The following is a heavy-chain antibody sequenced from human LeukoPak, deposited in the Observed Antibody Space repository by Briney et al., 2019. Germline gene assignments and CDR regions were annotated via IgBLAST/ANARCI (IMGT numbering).Heavy chain of an antibody. CDR3: AKDRCSNGIGCYYYYMDV. J-gene: IGHJ6*03. CDR2: IQYDGSNE. CDR1: GFTFSQYW. V-gene: IGHV3-30*02. Sequence: GGSLRLSCVASGFTFSQYWMTWVRQAPGKGLEWVAYIQYDGSNEQFADSVKGRFSISRDSSKNILYLQVNSLRAEDTAVYYCAKDRCSNGIGCYYYYMDVWGKGTTVTISS. D-gene: IGHD2-8*01.